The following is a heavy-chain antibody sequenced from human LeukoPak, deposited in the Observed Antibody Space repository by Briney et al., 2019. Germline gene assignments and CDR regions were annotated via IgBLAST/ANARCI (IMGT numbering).Heavy chain of an antibody. D-gene: IGHD3-10*01. CDR3: AKLPIDSLCDYGSGSYRFDP. Sequence: GGSLRLSCAASGFTLSSYAMSCVPHAPGKGLEGVSGICGSGGSPYYADAVRVRFTTSRANSSNTLYLQMNSLRAEDTAVYYCAKLPIDSLCDYGSGSYRFDPWGQGTLVTVSS. CDR2: ICGSGGSP. V-gene: IGHV3-23*01. CDR1: GFTLSSYA. J-gene: IGHJ5*02.